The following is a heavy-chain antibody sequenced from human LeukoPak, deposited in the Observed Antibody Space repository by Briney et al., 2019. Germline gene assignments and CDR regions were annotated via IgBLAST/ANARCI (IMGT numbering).Heavy chain of an antibody. D-gene: IGHD2-2*01. CDR2: ISYDGSNK. V-gene: IGHV3-30*03. J-gene: IGHJ4*02. CDR1: RFTFSSYG. CDR3: ARVAHLLCFDY. Sequence: PGRSLRLSCAASRFTFSSYGMHWVRQAPGKGLEWVAIISYDGSNKYYADSVKGRFTISRDNSKNTLYLQMNSLRAEDTAVYYCARVAHLLCFDYWGQGTLVTVSS.